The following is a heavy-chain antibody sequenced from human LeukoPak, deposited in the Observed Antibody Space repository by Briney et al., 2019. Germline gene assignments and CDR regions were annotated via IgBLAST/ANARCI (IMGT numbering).Heavy chain of an antibody. CDR1: GFTFSSYS. Sequence: GGPLRLSCAASGFTFSSYSMNWVRQAPGKGLEWVSSISSSSSYIYYADSVKGRFTISRDNAKNSLYLQMNSLRAEDTAVYYCARDSAVVVVPANEAWFDPWGQGTLVTVSS. CDR3: ARDSAVVVVPANEAWFDP. D-gene: IGHD2-2*01. J-gene: IGHJ5*02. V-gene: IGHV3-21*01. CDR2: ISSSSSYI.